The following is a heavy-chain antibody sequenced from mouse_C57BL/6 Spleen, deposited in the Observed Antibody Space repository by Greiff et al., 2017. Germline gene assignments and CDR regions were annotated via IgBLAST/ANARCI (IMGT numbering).Heavy chain of an antibody. CDR2: INPNNGGT. D-gene: IGHD1-1*01. V-gene: IGHV1-22*01. J-gene: IGHJ1*03. CDR3: AKEGTTVEYWYFDV. Sequence: EVQLQQSGPELVKPGASVKMSCKASGYTFTDYNMHWVKQSHGKSLEWIGYINPNNGGTSYNQKFKGKATLTVNKSSSTAYMELRSLTSEDSAVYYCAKEGTTVEYWYFDVWGTGTTVTVSS. CDR1: GYTFTDYN.